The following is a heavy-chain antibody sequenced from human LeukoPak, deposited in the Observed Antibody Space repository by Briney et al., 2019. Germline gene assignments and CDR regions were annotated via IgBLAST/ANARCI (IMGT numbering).Heavy chain of an antibody. V-gene: IGHV3-74*01. CDR2: INGDGSST. CDR3: AVKGGYNDWDAPFDY. CDR1: GFTFSSYW. J-gene: IGHJ4*02. D-gene: IGHD5-12*01. Sequence: PGGSLRLSCAASGFTFSSYWMHWVRQAPGKGLVWVSRINGDGSSTNYADSVKGRFTISRDNAKKALYLQMNSLGVADTAVYYCAVKGGYNDWDAPFDYWGREPRSPSPQ.